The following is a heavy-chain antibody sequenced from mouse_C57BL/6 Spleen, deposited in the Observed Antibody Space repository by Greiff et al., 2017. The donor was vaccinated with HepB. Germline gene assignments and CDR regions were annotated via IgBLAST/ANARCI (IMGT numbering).Heavy chain of an antibody. CDR3: ARWGYYDGYYNFDY. D-gene: IGHD2-3*01. CDR2: IYPSDSET. J-gene: IGHJ2*01. Sequence: VQLQQSGAELVRPGSSVKLSCKASGYTFTSYWMDWVKQRPGQGLEWIGNIYPSDSETHYNQKFKDKATLTVDKSSSTAYMQLSSLTSEDSAVYYCARWGYYDGYYNFDYWGQGTTLTVSS. V-gene: IGHV1-61*01. CDR1: GYTFTSYW.